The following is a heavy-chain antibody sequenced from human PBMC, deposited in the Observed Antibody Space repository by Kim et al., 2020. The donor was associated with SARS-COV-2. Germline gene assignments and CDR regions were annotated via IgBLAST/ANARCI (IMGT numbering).Heavy chain of an antibody. D-gene: IGHD2-2*01. Sequence: GESLKISCKGSGYSFTSYWIGWVRQMPGKGLEWMGIIYPGDSDTSYSPPFPGQVTIPADKSISTAYLHWSSLKDSDTAMYYCASQGGGSDIVVVPAAPAVAFVIWGQGTMGTVSS. CDR3: ASQGGGSDIVVVPAAPAVAFVI. V-gene: IGHV5-51*01. J-gene: IGHJ3*02. CDR2: IYPGDSDT. CDR1: GYSFTSYW.